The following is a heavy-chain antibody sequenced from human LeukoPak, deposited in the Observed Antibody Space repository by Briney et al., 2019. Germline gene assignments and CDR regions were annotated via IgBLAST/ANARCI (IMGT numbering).Heavy chain of an antibody. CDR3: ARDLDQHADY. Sequence: ASVKVSCKASGYTFTTYGISWVQQAPGQGLEWMGWISGYNGNTNYAQKLQGRVTMTTDTSTSTAYMELRSLRSDDTAMYYCARDLDQHADYWGQGTLVTVSS. D-gene: IGHD2-2*01. CDR1: GYTFTTYG. V-gene: IGHV1-18*01. CDR2: ISGYNGNT. J-gene: IGHJ4*02.